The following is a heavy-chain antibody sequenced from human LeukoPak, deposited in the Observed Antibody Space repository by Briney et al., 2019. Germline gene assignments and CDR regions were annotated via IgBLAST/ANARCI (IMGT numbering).Heavy chain of an antibody. CDR2: MNPNSGNT. Sequence: ASVKVSCKASGYTFTSYGINWVRQATGQGLEWMGWMNPNSGNTAYAQKFQGRVTMTRNTSISTAYMELSSLRSEDTAVYYCARGWGYCSGGGCFNWFDPWGQGTLVTVSS. V-gene: IGHV1-8*01. CDR1: GYTFTSYG. J-gene: IGHJ5*02. CDR3: ARGWGYCSGGGCFNWFDP. D-gene: IGHD2-15*01.